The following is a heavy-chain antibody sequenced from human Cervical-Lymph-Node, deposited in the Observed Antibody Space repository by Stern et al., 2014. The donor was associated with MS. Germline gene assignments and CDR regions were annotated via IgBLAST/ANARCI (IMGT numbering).Heavy chain of an antibody. V-gene: IGHV4-59*01. Sequence: QLQMQESGPGLVKPSEALSLTCSVSGGSISSYFWTLIRQPPGKGLEWIGYANHNGDADYNSSLKGRVTISVDTSRNRLSLKLSSVTVADTAVYYCARVNRVVVATHYYYGMDVWGQGTTVTVSS. J-gene: IGHJ6*02. D-gene: IGHD2-21*01. CDR2: ANHNGDA. CDR1: GGSISSYF. CDR3: ARVNRVVVATHYYYGMDV.